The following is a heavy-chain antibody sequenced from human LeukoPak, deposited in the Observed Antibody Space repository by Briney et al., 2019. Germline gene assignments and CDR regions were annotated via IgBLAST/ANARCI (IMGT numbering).Heavy chain of an antibody. Sequence: GGSLRLSCAASGFTFSSYEMNWVRQAPGKGLEWVSGISWNSISIDYADSVKGRFTISRDNAKNSLYLQMNSLRPEDMALYYCAKETIYCSGGSCYHDAFDIWGQGTMVTVSS. J-gene: IGHJ3*02. CDR2: ISWNSISI. V-gene: IGHV3-9*03. D-gene: IGHD2-15*01. CDR1: GFTFSSYE. CDR3: AKETIYCSGGSCYHDAFDI.